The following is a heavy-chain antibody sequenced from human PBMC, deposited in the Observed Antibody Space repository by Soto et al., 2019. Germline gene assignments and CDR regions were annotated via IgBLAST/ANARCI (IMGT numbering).Heavy chain of an antibody. CDR3: ARRGFWSGFT. CDR2: IYYSGSI. CDR1: GDSISSGDFY. Sequence: SETLSLTCTVSGDSISSGDFYWSWIRQPPGKGLQFIGYIYYSGSIHYDPSLNGRVTISVDTSKNQFSLKVTSLTAADTAVYYCARRGFWSGFTWGQGTLVTVSS. J-gene: IGHJ5*02. V-gene: IGHV4-30-4*01. D-gene: IGHD3-3*01.